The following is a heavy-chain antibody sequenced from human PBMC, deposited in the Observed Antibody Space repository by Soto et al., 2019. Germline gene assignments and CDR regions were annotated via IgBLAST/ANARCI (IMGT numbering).Heavy chain of an antibody. CDR1: GYTFTSYG. CDR3: ARDLDMTMVRGVIITYAFDI. D-gene: IGHD3-10*01. CDR2: ISAYNGNT. J-gene: IGHJ3*02. Sequence: ASVKVSCKASGYTFTSYGISWVRQAPGQGLEWMGWISAYNGNTNYAQKLQGRVTMTTDTSTSTAYMELRSLRSDDTAVYYCARDLDMTMVRGVIITYAFDIWGQGTMVTVSS. V-gene: IGHV1-18*01.